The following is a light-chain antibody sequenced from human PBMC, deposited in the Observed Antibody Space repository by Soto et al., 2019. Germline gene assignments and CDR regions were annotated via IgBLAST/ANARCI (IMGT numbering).Light chain of an antibody. J-gene: IGKJ1*01. CDR1: QSVSSN. V-gene: IGKV3-15*01. Sequence: IVVTKSPATLSVSPGERATLSCRASQSVSSNLAWYQQKPGQAPRLLIYGASTRASGIPARFSGSGSGTEFTLTISRLQAEDVAVYYCQQYNNWPWTFGQGTKVDIK. CDR2: GAS. CDR3: QQYNNWPWT.